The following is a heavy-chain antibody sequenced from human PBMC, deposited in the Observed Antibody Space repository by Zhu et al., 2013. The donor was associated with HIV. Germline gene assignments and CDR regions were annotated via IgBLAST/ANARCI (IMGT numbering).Heavy chain of an antibody. D-gene: IGHD3-10*01. Sequence: QVHLVQSGAEVKKPGASVKVSCKASGYTFTGYYMHWVRQAPGQGLEWMGWINPNSGGTNYAQKFQGRVTMTRDTSISTAYMELSRLRSDDTAVYYCARDGEEYNMDNWFDFWGQGTLVTVSS. CDR2: INPNSGGT. CDR1: GYTFTGYY. V-gene: IGHV1-2*02. CDR3: ARDGEEYNMDNWFDF. J-gene: IGHJ5*01.